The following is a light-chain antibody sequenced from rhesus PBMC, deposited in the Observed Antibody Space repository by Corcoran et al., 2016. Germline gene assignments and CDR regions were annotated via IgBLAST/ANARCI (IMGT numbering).Light chain of an antibody. Sequence: QAALTQPRSVSESPGQSVTISCPGTSSDIGGYKYVSWYQQHPGTAPKLIIYEVSERPSGVSDRFSGSKSGNTASLTISGLQAEDEGDYYCSSYAGSDTFVFGSGTKLTVL. J-gene: IGLJ6*01. CDR1: SSDIGGYKY. V-gene: IGLV2-32*02. CDR3: SSYAGSDTFV. CDR2: EVS.